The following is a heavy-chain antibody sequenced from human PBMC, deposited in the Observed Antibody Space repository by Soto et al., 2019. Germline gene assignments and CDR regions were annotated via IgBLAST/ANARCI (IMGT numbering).Heavy chain of an antibody. D-gene: IGHD2-2*01. J-gene: IGHJ6*02. V-gene: IGHV4-30-4*01. CDR2: IYYSGST. CDR1: GGSISSGDYY. Sequence: SETLSLTCIVSGGSISSGDYYWSWIRQPPGKGLEWIGYIYYSGSTYYNPSLKSRVTISVDTSKNQFSLKLSSVTAADTAVYYCARTPLSTRGYGMDVWGQGTTVTVSS. CDR3: ARTPLSTRGYGMDV.